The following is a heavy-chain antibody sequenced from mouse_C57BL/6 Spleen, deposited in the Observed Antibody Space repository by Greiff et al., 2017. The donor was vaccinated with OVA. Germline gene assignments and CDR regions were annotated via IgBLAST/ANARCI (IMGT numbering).Heavy chain of an antibody. Sequence: EVQLQQSGPELVKPGASVKISCKASGYSFTDYNMNWVKQSHGQSLEWIGVINPNYGTTSYNQKFKGKATLTVDKTSSTAYMQLNSLTSDDSAVYYGARAGYWAMDYWGQGTSVTVSS. CDR3: ARAGYWAMDY. D-gene: IGHD2-14*01. V-gene: IGHV1-39*01. J-gene: IGHJ4*01. CDR1: GYSFTDYN. CDR2: INPNYGTT.